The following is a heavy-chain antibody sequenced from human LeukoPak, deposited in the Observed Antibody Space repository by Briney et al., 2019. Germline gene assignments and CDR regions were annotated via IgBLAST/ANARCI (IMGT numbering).Heavy chain of an antibody. Sequence: PSETLSLTCSVSGDSISGYCWTWIRQPPGKGLEWIGHISYTGNTKYNPSLKSRVTISVDTSKNQLSLNLSSVTAADAALYYCARDTGNYGGDWFDPWGQGTLVTVSS. J-gene: IGHJ5*02. V-gene: IGHV4-59*01. CDR3: ARDTGNYGGDWFDP. CDR1: GDSISGYC. CDR2: ISYTGNT. D-gene: IGHD1-7*01.